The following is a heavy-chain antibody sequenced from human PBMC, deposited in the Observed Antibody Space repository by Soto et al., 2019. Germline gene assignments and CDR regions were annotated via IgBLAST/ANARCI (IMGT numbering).Heavy chain of an antibody. CDR3: ARPTWQQLVRFDY. Sequence: SETLSLTCTVSGGSISSYYWSWIRQPPGKGLEWIGYIYYSGGTNYNPSLKSRVTISVDTSKNQFSLKLSSVTAADTAVYYCARPTWQQLVRFDYWGQGTLVTVSS. CDR2: IYYSGGT. V-gene: IGHV4-59*01. J-gene: IGHJ4*02. D-gene: IGHD6-13*01. CDR1: GGSISSYY.